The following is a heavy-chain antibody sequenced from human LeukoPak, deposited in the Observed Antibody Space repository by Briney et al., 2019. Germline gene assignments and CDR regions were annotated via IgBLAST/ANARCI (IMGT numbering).Heavy chain of an antibody. CDR3: ARGGRITIFGVVINPLFDY. Sequence: SETLSLTCTVSGGSISSGSYYWSWIRQPAGKGLEWIGRIYTSGSTNYNPSLKSRVTISVDTSKNQFSLKLSSVTAADTAVYYCARGGRITIFGVVINPLFDYWGQGTLVTVSS. CDR1: GGSISSGSYY. V-gene: IGHV4-61*02. D-gene: IGHD3-3*01. J-gene: IGHJ4*02. CDR2: IYTSGST.